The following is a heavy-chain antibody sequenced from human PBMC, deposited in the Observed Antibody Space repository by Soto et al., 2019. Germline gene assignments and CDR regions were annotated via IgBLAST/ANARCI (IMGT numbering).Heavy chain of an antibody. J-gene: IGHJ5*02. CDR2: THHSGST. V-gene: IGHV4-4*02. D-gene: IGHD2-2*01. CDR1: GDSVSTHYW. CDR3: ARNGDCSSSRCNVGWFDP. Sequence: QVQLQESGPGLVKPSGTLSLTCAVSGDSVSTHYWWSWVRQSPGKGLEWIGETHHSGSTHYNPSHNSRVTISVDKSKNDFSLKLTSVTAADTAVYYCARNGDCSSSRCNVGWFDPWGRGTLVTVSS.